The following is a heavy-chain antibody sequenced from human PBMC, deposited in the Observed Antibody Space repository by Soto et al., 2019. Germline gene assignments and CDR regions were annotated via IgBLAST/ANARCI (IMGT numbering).Heavy chain of an antibody. CDR2: MNPKSGYT. D-gene: IGHD2-21*01. Sequence: QVQLVQSGAEVKKPGASVKVSCKASGYTFSSYDSNWVRQATGQGLEWMGWMNPKSGYTGYAQKFQGRVTMTRDTSISTAYMDVSSLRSEDTAIYYCARAYGDLDVWGQGTTVTVSS. CDR3: ARAYGDLDV. CDR1: GYTFSSYD. J-gene: IGHJ6*02. V-gene: IGHV1-8*01.